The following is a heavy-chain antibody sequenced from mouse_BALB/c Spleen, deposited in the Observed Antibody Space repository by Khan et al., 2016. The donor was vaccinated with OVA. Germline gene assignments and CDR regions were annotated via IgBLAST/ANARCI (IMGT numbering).Heavy chain of an antibody. J-gene: IGHJ3*01. CDR2: FFPNSGGS. CDR3: VRSGYGSFAF. Sequence: VRLQQSGPEVVKPGASVQISCKASGYTFTDYNMDWVKQSHGKSLEWIGYFFPNSGGSGYNQKFKTKATLTVDISSSTAYMDLHSLTSEDSAIXYCVRSGYGSFAFWGQGTLVTVSA. CDR1: GYTFTDYN. D-gene: IGHD1-2*01. V-gene: IGHV1S29*02.